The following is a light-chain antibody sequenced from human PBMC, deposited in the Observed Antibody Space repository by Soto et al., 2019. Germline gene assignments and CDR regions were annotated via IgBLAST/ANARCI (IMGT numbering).Light chain of an antibody. CDR3: QQYENLPT. CDR1: QNINNY. Sequence: DIQMTXXPSXXXXXXXDIXNXXCQASQNINNYLNWYQQKPGRAPKLLIYDASNLEAGVPSRFRGSGSGTDFTFTISRLQPEDIATYYCQQYENLPTFGQGTRLEIK. J-gene: IGKJ5*01. CDR2: DAS. V-gene: IGKV1-33*01.